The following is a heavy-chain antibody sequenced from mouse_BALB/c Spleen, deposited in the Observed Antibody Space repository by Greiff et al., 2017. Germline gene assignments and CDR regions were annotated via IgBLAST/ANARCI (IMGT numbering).Heavy chain of an antibody. CDR3: AREGGSSAWFAY. CDR2: ISSGGST. V-gene: IGHV5-6-5*01. CDR1: GFTFSSYA. Sequence: EVQVVESGGGLVKPGGSLKLSCAASGFTFSSYAMSWVRQTPEKRLEWVASISSGGSTYYPDSVKGRFTISRDNARNILYLQMSSLRSEDTAMYYCAREGGSSAWFAYWGQGTLGTGAA. D-gene: IGHD1-1*01. J-gene: IGHJ3*01.